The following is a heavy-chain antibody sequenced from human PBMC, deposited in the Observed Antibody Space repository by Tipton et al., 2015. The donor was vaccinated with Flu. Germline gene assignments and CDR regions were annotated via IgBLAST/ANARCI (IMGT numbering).Heavy chain of an antibody. CDR3: AKVDCGSPGCRRIDY. CDR1: GFTFDNYA. J-gene: IGHJ4*02. V-gene: IGHV3-23*01. CDR2: VTGSGDRT. D-gene: IGHD2-2*01. Sequence: SLRLSRVASGFTFDNYAFNWVRQAPGKGLEWVSGVTGSGDRTDYADSVKGRFTVSRDNSKNTLYLQMNSLRAEDTAVYYCAKVDCGSPGCRRIDYWGQGTLVTVSS.